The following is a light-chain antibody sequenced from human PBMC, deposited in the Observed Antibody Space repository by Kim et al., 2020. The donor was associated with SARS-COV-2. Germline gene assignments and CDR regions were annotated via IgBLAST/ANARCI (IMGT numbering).Light chain of an antibody. J-gene: IGLJ3*02. CDR2: EVS. V-gene: IGLV2-23*02. Sequence: QSALTQPASMSGSPGQSITISCTGTSSEVGSDNIVSWYQQHPGKAPKLMIYEVSKRPSGGSTRFSGSKSGNTASQTISGLQAEVEDDYYCCSYVGIPTGVFGGGTQLTVL. CDR3: CSYVGIPTGV. CDR1: SSEVGSDNI.